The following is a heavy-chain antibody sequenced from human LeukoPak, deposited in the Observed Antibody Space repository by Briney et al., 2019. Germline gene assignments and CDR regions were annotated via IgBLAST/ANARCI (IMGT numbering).Heavy chain of an antibody. CDR2: ISWNSGSI. Sequence: GRSLRLSCAASGFTFDDYAMHWVRQAPGKGLEWVSGISWNSGSIGYADSVKGRFTISRDNSKNTLYLQMNSLRAEDTAVYYCARGVYGDPLDYWGQGTLVTVSS. CDR3: ARGVYGDPLDY. D-gene: IGHD4-17*01. CDR1: GFTFDDYA. J-gene: IGHJ4*02. V-gene: IGHV3-9*01.